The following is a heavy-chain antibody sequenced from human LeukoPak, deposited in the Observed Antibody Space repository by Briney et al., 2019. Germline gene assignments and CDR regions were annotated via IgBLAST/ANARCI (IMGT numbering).Heavy chain of an antibody. D-gene: IGHD3-22*01. CDR2: IVVGSGNT. J-gene: IGHJ4*02. CDR3: ARVVPEYYYDSSGYYYYY. V-gene: IGHV1-58*01. CDR1: GFTFTSSA. Sequence: SVKVSCKASGFTFTSSAVQWVRQARGQRLEWIGWIVVGSGNTNYAQKLQGRVTMTTDTSTSTAYMELRSLRSDDTAVYYCARVVPEYYYDSSGYYYYYWGQGTLVTVSS.